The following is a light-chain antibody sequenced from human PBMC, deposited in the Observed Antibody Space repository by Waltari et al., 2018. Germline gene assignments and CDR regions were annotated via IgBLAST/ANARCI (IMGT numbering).Light chain of an antibody. CDR1: TTDF. Sequence: QSALTQPASMSGSPGQSITISCTSPTTDFVSLYQHLPGQAPRLLIYEGSKRPSGLSGRFSGSQSGNTASLTISGLEFDDHATYYCCSSSGGGTWVFGGGTELAVL. CDR2: EGS. CDR3: CSSSGGGTWV. V-gene: IGLV2-23*01. J-gene: IGLJ3*02.